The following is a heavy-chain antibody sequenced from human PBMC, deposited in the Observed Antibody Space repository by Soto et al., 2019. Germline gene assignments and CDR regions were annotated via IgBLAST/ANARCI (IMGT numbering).Heavy chain of an antibody. CDR1: GFTFSNAW. CDR3: TKAGGPSESQGVVLFDY. V-gene: IGHV3-15*01. J-gene: IGHJ4*02. D-gene: IGHD1-26*01. Sequence: EVQLVESGGGLVKPGGSLRLSCAASGFTFSNAWMSWVRQAPGKGLEWVGRIKSKADGGTTEYAAPVKGSITISRDDSKNTLYLQMKRLKTGDTGVYYCTKAGGPSESQGVVLFDYWGQGTLVTGSS. CDR2: IKSKADGGTT.